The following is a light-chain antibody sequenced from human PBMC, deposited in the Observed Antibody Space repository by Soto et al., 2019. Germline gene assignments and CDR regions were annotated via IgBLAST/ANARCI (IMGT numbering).Light chain of an antibody. CDR1: QSVSSN. CDR2: GAS. V-gene: IGKV3-15*01. Sequence: EIVMTQSPATLSVSPGERATLSCRASQSVSSNLAWYQQKPGQAPRLLIYGASTRATGTPARFSGSGSGTEFTLTISSLQSEEFAVYYCQQYYNWLGTFGQGTKVEIK. J-gene: IGKJ1*01. CDR3: QQYYNWLGT.